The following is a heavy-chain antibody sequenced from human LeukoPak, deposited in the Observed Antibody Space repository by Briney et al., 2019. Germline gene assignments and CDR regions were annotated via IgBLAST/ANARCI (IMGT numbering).Heavy chain of an antibody. V-gene: IGHV4-39*07. J-gene: IGHJ5*02. CDR3: ARTIAVAGIRWFDP. Sequence: SETLSLTCTVSGGSISSSSYYWGWIRQPPGTGLEWIGSIYYSGSTYYNPSLKSRVTISVDTSKNQFSLKLSSVTAADTAVYYCARTIAVAGIRWFDPWGQGTLVTVSS. D-gene: IGHD6-19*01. CDR2: IYYSGST. CDR1: GGSISSSSYY.